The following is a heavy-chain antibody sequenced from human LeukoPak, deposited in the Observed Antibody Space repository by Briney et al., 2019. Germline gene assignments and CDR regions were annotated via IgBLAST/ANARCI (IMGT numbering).Heavy chain of an antibody. CDR1: GFDFSNYW. CDR3: ARSQVSQY. J-gene: IGHJ4*02. D-gene: IGHD6-6*01. V-gene: IGHV3-7*01. Sequence: SGGSLRLSCAASGFDFSNYWMYWVRQAPGKGLEWVANIKQDGSEKYYVDSVRGRFTISRDNAKNSLSLQMNSLRDEDTAVYYCARSQVSQYWGQGTLVTVSS. CDR2: IKQDGSEK.